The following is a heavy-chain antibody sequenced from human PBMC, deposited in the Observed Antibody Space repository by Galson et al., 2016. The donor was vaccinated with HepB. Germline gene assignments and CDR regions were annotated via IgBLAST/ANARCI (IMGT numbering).Heavy chain of an antibody. CDR2: IKSKSDGGTT. D-gene: IGHD3-10*02. J-gene: IGHJ3*02. CDR1: GFPFSNAW. V-gene: IGHV3-15*01. CDR3: TTERRHVRGVLRDTFDI. Sequence: SLRLSCAASGFPFSNAWMSWVRQAPGKGLEWVGRIKSKSDGGTTDFAAPVKGRFTISRDDSKNTLSLQMNSLKTEDTAVYYCTTERRHVRGVLRDTFDIWGQGTMVTVSS.